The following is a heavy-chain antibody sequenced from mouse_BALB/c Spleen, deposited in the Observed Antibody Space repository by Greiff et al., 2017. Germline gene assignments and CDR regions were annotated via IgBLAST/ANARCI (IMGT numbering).Heavy chain of an antibody. CDR3: ASPYDRRDWDFDV. CDR2: IYPGDGST. J-gene: IGHJ1*01. V-gene: IGHV1S56*01. Sequence: QVQLQQSGPELVKPGASVKMSCKASGYTFTSYYIHWVKQRPGQGLEWIGLIYPGDGSTKYNEKFKGKTTLTADKSSRTAYMLLSSLTSEDSAIYFCASPYDRRDWDFDVWGEGTTVTVSS. CDR1: GYTFTSYY. D-gene: IGHD2-12*01.